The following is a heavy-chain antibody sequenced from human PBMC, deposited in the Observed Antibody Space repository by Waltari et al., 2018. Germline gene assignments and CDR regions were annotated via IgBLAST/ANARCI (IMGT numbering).Heavy chain of an antibody. Sequence: EVQLVESGGGLVQPGGSLRLSCAASGFTFSSYSMNWVRQAPGKGLEWVSYISSSSSTIYYADSVKGRFTISRDNAKKSLYLQMNSLRAEDTAVYYCARVGTVTTRVGYYGMDVWGQGTTVTVSS. V-gene: IGHV3-48*01. D-gene: IGHD4-17*01. CDR2: ISSSSSTI. J-gene: IGHJ6*02. CDR1: GFTFSSYS. CDR3: ARVGTVTTRVGYYGMDV.